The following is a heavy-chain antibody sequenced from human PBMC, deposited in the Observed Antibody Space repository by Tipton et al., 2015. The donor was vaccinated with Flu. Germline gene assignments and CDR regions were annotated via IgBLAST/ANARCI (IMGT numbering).Heavy chain of an antibody. V-gene: IGHV3-48*03. D-gene: IGHD7-27*01. Sequence: SLRLSCAASGITFSSYEMNWVRQAPGKGLEWVSYITSSGNTISYADSVRGRFTISRDNTKKSLYLQLNSLRAEDAAIYYCATLTGDDYWGQGILVTVSS. CDR2: ITSSGNTI. CDR3: ATLTGDDY. J-gene: IGHJ4*02. CDR1: GITFSSYE.